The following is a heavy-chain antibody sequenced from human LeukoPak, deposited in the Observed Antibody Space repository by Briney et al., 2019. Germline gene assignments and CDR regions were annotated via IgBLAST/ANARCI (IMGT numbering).Heavy chain of an antibody. V-gene: IGHV1-69*01. D-gene: IGHD3-10*01. J-gene: IGHJ4*02. Sequence: ASVKVSCKASGGTFSSYAISWVRQAPGQGLEWMGGIIPIFGTANYAQKFQGRVTITADESTSTAYMELSSLRSEDTAVYYCGRPLQRGSWTQRALDYWGQGTLVTVSS. CDR3: GRPLQRGSWTQRALDY. CDR2: IIPIFGTA. CDR1: GGTFSSYA.